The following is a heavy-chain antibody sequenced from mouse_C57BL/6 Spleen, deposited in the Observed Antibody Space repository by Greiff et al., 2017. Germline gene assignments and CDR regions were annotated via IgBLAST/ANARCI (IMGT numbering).Heavy chain of an antibody. CDR3: ARSTNWDSYYFDY. V-gene: IGHV1-72*01. CDR1: GYTFTSYW. D-gene: IGHD4-1*02. Sequence: VQLQQPGAELVKPGASVKLSCKASGYTFTSYWMHWVKQRPGRGLGWIGRIDPNSGGTKYNEKFKSKATLTVDKPSSTAYMQLSSLTSEDSAVYYCARSTNWDSYYFDYWGQGTTRTVSS. CDR2: IDPNSGGT. J-gene: IGHJ2*01.